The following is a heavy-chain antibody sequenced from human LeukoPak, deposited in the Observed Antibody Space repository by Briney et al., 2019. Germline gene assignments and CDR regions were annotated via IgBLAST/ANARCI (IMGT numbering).Heavy chain of an antibody. CDR2: INSDGSST. CDR3: TRDWTARSNAFDI. Sequence: GGSLRLPCAASGFTFSSHYMHWVRQAPGKGLVWVSRINSDGSSTNYADSVKGRFTISRDNAKNTLFLQMNSLRAEDTAVYYCTRDWTARSNAFDIWGQGTMVTVSS. CDR1: GFTFSSHY. D-gene: IGHD3/OR15-3a*01. J-gene: IGHJ3*02. V-gene: IGHV3-74*01.